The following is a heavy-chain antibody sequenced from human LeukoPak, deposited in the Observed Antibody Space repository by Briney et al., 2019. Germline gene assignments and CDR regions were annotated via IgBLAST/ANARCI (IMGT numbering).Heavy chain of an antibody. V-gene: IGHV1-18*01. CDR1: GYTFIDFG. CDR3: ARDLYLWFGQSYDAFDV. D-gene: IGHD3-10*01. Sequence: ASVKVSCKSSGYTFIDFGISWVLQAPGQGLEWMGWISTHNGDTTYAQSLQGRVNMTTDTATKTVYMELGSLRSDDTAVYYCARDLYLWFGQSYDAFDVWGQGTVVTVSS. CDR2: ISTHNGDT. J-gene: IGHJ3*01.